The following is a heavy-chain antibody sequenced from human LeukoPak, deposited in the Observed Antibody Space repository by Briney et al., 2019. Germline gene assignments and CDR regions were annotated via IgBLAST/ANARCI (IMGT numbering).Heavy chain of an antibody. J-gene: IGHJ4*02. V-gene: IGHV1-46*01. CDR1: GYTFTSYY. D-gene: IGHD6-19*01. Sequence: ASVKVSCKASGYTFTSYYMHWVRQAPGQGLEWMGIINPSGGSTSYAQKFQGRVTMTRDTSTSTVYMELSSLRSEDTAVYYCARGGASYSSGWYHFDYWGKGTLVTVSS. CDR3: ARGGASYSSGWYHFDY. CDR2: INPSGGST.